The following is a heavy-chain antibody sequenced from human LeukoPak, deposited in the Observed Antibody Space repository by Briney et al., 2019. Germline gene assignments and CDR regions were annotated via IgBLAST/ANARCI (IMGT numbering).Heavy chain of an antibody. J-gene: IGHJ4*02. Sequence: GMSLRLSCAASGFTFSSYWMSWVRQAPGKGLEWVANIKQDGSEKYYVDSVKGRFTISRDDSKNTLYPQMNSLRAEDTAVYYCAKDGGLWVSAHWGDSWGRGTLVTVSS. CDR3: AKDGGLWVSAHWGDS. D-gene: IGHD7-27*01. CDR2: IKQDGSEK. V-gene: IGHV3-7*03. CDR1: GFTFSSYW.